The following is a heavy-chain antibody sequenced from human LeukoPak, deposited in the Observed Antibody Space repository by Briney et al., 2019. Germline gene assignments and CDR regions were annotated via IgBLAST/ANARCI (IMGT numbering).Heavy chain of an antibody. Sequence: GGSLRLSCTAPGFTFGDYSMTWVRQAPGRGLEWVGFIRGKDGTTEYAASVKGRFTISRDDSKNTLYLQMNSLKTEDTAVYYCIRLWFGEFIWGQGTMVSVSS. D-gene: IGHD3-10*01. CDR3: IRLWFGEFI. J-gene: IGHJ3*02. V-gene: IGHV3-49*04. CDR1: GFTFGDYS. CDR2: IRGKDGTT.